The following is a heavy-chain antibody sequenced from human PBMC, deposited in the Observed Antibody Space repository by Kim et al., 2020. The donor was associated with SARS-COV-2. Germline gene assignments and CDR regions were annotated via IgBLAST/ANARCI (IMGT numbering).Heavy chain of an antibody. CDR1: GFTFSSYG. V-gene: IGHV3-30*18. CDR3: AKGGGSTHIDY. Sequence: GGSLRLSCAASGFTFSSYGMHWVRQAPGKGLEWVAVISYDGSNKYYADSVKGRFTISRDNSKNTLYLQMNSLRAEDTAVYYCAKGGGSTHIDYWGQGTLVTVSS. J-gene: IGHJ4*02. D-gene: IGHD2-15*01. CDR2: ISYDGSNK.